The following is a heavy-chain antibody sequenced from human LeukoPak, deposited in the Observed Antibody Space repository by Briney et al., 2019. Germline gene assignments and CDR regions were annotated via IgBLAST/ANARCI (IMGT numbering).Heavy chain of an antibody. V-gene: IGHV5-51*01. CDR1: GYSFTSYW. J-gene: IGHJ5*02. D-gene: IGHD5-18*01. CDR2: IYPGDSDT. Sequence: GESLKISCKGSGYSFTSYWIGWVRQMPGKGLEWMGIIYPGDSDTRYSPSFQGQVTISADKPISTAYLQWSNLKASDTAMYYCARLGYSYGSWFDPWGQGTLVTVSS. CDR3: ARLGYSYGSWFDP.